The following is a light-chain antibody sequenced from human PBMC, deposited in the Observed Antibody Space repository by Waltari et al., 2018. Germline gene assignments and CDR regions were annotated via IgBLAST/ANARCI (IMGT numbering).Light chain of an antibody. Sequence: YQQFPRRAPKLLIYLDDHRPSGVPDRFSASKSGSSASLTISGLRPEDEADYHCAGWDDSLTGVVFGGGTKLTV. V-gene: IGLV1-47*01. CDR3: AGWDDSLTGVV. J-gene: IGLJ2*01. CDR2: LDD.